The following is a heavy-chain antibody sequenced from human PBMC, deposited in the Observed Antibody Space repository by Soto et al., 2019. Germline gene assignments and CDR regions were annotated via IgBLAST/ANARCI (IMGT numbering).Heavy chain of an antibody. CDR2: IYYSGST. J-gene: IGHJ4*02. D-gene: IGHD6-13*01. V-gene: IGHV4-59*01. CDR1: GGSISRYY. Sequence: SQTLSLTCTVSGGSISRYYWSWIRQPPGKGLEWIGYIYYSGSTNYNPSLKSRVTISVDTSKNQFSLKLSSVTAADTAVYYCASPYSSSWYGNFGYWGQGTLVTVSS. CDR3: ASPYSSSWYGNFGY.